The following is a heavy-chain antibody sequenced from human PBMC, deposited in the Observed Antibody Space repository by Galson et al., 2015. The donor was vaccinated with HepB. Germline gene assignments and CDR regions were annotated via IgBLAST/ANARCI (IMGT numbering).Heavy chain of an antibody. CDR1: GYSFTSYW. V-gene: IGHV5-51*01. D-gene: IGHD3-10*01. Sequence: QSGAEVKKTGESLKISCKGSGYSFTSYWIGWVRQVPGKGLEWMGIIYPGDSDTRYSPSFQGQVTISADKSISTAYLQWSSLKASDTAMYYCARRGLGSGSYHNLDYFDYWGQGTLVTVSS. CDR3: ARRGLGSGSYHNLDYFDY. J-gene: IGHJ4*02. CDR2: IYPGDSDT.